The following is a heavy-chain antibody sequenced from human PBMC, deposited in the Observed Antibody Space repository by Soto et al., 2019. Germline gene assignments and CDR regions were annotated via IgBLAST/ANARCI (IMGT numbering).Heavy chain of an antibody. CDR2: IKSKTDGGTT. D-gene: IGHD2-15*01. J-gene: IGHJ3*02. Sequence: LGGSLRLSCAASGLTFSNGWMSWVRQAPGKGLEWVGRIKSKTDGGTTDYAAPVKGRFTISRDDSKNTHYLQMNRLKTDDTAVNYSITESRLLAPCDAFDIWGQWSIVSVSS. CDR3: ITESRLLAPCDAFDI. V-gene: IGHV3-15*01. CDR1: GLTFSNGW.